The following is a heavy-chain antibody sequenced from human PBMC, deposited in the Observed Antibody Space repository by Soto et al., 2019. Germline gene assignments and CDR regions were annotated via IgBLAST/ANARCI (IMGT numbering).Heavy chain of an antibody. Sequence: GGSLRLSCAASGFTFSTYAMNWVRQAPGKGLEWVSYISSSSSIIYYADSVKGRFTISRDNAKNSLYLQMNSLRAEDTAVYYCARAPHDILTGDYPYYYYYMDVWGKGTTVTVSS. V-gene: IGHV3-48*01. CDR1: GFTFSTYA. CDR3: ARAPHDILTGDYPYYYYYMDV. D-gene: IGHD3-9*01. CDR2: ISSSSSII. J-gene: IGHJ6*03.